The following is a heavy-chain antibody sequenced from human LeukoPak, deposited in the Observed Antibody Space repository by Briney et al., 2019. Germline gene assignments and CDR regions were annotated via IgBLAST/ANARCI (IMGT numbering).Heavy chain of an antibody. D-gene: IGHD3-10*01. Sequence: PGGSLRLSCAASGFTFSSYGMHWVRQAPGKGLEGVAFIRYDGSNKYFADSVKGRFTISRDNSKNTLYLQMNSLRAADTAVYYCAKDYSKTSYYGSGTYYRPNCFDLWRQRTLVTVSS. CDR2: IRYDGSNK. CDR1: GFTFSSYG. CDR3: AKDYSKTSYYGSGTYYRPNCFDL. V-gene: IGHV3-30*02. J-gene: IGHJ5*02.